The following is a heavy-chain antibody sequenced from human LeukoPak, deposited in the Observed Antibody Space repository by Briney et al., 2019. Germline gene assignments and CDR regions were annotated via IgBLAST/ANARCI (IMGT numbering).Heavy chain of an antibody. CDR2: IYYSGST. V-gene: IGHV4-31*03. CDR3: AKGPLIEVAGTTWDY. J-gene: IGHJ4*02. Sequence: PSETLSLTCTVSGGSISSGGYYWSWIRQHPGKGLEWIGYIYYSGSTYYNPSLKSRVTISVDTSKNQFSLKLSSVTAADTAVYYCAKGPLIEVAGTTWDYWGQGTLVTVSS. D-gene: IGHD6-19*01. CDR1: GGSISSGGYY.